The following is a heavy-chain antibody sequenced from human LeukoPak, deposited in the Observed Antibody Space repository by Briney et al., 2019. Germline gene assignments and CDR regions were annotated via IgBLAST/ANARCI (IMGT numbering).Heavy chain of an antibody. D-gene: IGHD6-6*01. V-gene: IGHV3-21*01. J-gene: IGHJ6*03. CDR3: ARDSRSSIAARGRGYYMDV. Sequence: PGGSLRLSCAASGFTFSSYSMNWVRQAPGKGLEWVSSISSSSSYIYYADSVKGRFTISRDNAKNSLYLQMNSPRAEDTAVYYCARDSRSSIAARGRGYYMDVWGKGTTVTVSS. CDR1: GFTFSSYS. CDR2: ISSSSSYI.